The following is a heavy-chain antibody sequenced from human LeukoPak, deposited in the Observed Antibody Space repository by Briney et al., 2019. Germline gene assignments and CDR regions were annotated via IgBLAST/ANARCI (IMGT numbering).Heavy chain of an antibody. CDR1: GGSFSGYY. J-gene: IGHJ4*02. D-gene: IGHD5-18*01. CDR2: INHSGST. Sequence: KPSETLSLTCAVYGGSFSGYYWSWIRQPPGKGLEWIGEINHSGSTNYNPSLKSRVTISVDTSKNQFSLKLSSVTAADTAVYYCARGLPYYSYGLNYWGQGTLVTVSS. V-gene: IGHV4-34*01. CDR3: ARGLPYYSYGLNY.